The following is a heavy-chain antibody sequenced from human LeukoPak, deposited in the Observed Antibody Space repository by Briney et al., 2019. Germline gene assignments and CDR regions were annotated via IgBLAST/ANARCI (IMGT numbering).Heavy chain of an antibody. CDR2: IHYTGTT. V-gene: IGHV4-39*06. CDR3: ARYGNSAVY. CDR1: GGSISISRHY. D-gene: IGHD4-23*01. J-gene: IGHJ4*02. Sequence: PSETLSLTCTVSGGSISISRHYWAWIRQPPGKGLDWIGTIHYTGTTYYNPSLRSRVSISVDRSTNQFPLRVSPVTAADTAVYYCARYGNSAVYWGQGTLVTVSS.